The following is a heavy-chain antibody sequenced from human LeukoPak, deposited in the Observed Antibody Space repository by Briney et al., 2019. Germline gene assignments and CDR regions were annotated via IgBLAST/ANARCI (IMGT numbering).Heavy chain of an antibody. CDR1: GFNFDDYA. CDR3: ASHWGGY. CDR2: INWNSETI. V-gene: IGHV3-9*01. Sequence: GGSLRLSCAASGFNFDDYAMHWVRQAPGKGLEWVSSINWNSETIGYADSAKGRFTISRDNSKNTLYLQMNSLRVEDTAFYYCASHWGGYWGQGTLVTVSS. J-gene: IGHJ4*02. D-gene: IGHD3-16*01.